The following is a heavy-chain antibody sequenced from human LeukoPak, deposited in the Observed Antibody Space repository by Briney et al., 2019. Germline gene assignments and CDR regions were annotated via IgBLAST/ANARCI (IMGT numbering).Heavy chain of an antibody. D-gene: IGHD5-24*01. V-gene: IGHV3-23*01. J-gene: IGHJ4*02. CDR3: ANAGNNYQSTY. CDR2: IGVTGGST. Sequence: GGSLRLSCAASGFTFSSYAMSWVRQAPGKGLEWVSVIGVTGGSTHYADSVKGRFTISRDNSKNTLYLQMNSLRDEDTAVYYCANAGNNYQSTYWGQGTQVTVSS. CDR1: GFTFSSYA.